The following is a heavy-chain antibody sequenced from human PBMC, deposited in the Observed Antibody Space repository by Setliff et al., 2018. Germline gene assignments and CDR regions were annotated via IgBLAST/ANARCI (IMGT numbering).Heavy chain of an antibody. CDR1: GGTFSDYY. D-gene: IGHD6-19*01. J-gene: IGHJ4*02. Sequence: ASETLSLTCTAYGGTFSDYYWTWIRQPPGKGLEWIGEINHSGTTNYNPSLKSRVTISVDTSKNQFSLKLSSVTAADTAVYYCARGRAGHSGHWGQGTLVTVSS. CDR3: ARGRAGHSGH. V-gene: IGHV4-34*01. CDR2: INHSGTT.